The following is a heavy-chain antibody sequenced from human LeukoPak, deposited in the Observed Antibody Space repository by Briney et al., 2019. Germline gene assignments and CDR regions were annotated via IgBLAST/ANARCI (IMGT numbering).Heavy chain of an antibody. D-gene: IGHD3-22*01. CDR3: AREGSGYFSYYLGY. Sequence: SETLSLTCNVSGGSISPYYWSWIRQPPGKELEWIGYVLYSGTPNYNPSLKSRVTISVDTSKKQFSLKVNSVTAADTAVYFCAREGSGYFSYYLGYWGQGTRVTVSS. CDR2: VLYSGTP. J-gene: IGHJ4*02. CDR1: GGSISPYY. V-gene: IGHV4-59*12.